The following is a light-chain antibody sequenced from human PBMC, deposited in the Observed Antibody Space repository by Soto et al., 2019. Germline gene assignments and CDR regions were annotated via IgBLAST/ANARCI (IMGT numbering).Light chain of an antibody. CDR3: QQRSNWPIT. J-gene: IGKJ5*01. Sequence: EIVLTQSPATLSLSPGERATLSRRASQSVSSYLAWYQQKPGQAPRLLIYDASNRATGIPARFSGSGSGTNFTLTISSLEPEDFAVYYCQQRSNWPITFGQGTRLAI. CDR1: QSVSSY. CDR2: DAS. V-gene: IGKV3-11*01.